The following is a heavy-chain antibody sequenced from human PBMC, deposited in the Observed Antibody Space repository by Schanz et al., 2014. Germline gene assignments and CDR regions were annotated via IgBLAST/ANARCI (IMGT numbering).Heavy chain of an antibody. CDR3: ASARCFTCPDYWFAP. CDR2: IIHDGSEK. J-gene: IGHJ5*02. D-gene: IGHD3-16*01. CDR1: GFSFNNYW. Sequence: EVQLVESGGGLVQPGGSLRLSCAASGFSFNNYWMTWFRQAPGKGLEWVANIIHDGSEKFYVDSVKGRFTISRDNSKNNLYLHMNRMRDEDTAVDYCASARCFTCPDYWFAPWGQGTLVTVSS. V-gene: IGHV3-7*01.